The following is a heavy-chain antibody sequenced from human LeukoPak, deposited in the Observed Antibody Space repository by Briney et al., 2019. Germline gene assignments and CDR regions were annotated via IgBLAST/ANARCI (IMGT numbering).Heavy chain of an antibody. J-gene: IGHJ4*02. CDR2: IYTSGST. CDR1: GDSISDSDYY. V-gene: IGHV4-39*07. D-gene: IGHD3-10*01. CDR3: AREVPYYYGSGSYWSFDY. Sequence: SETLSLTCTVSGDSISDSDYYWGWIRQPPGKGLEWIGSIYTSGSTNYNSSLKSRVTMSVDTSKNQFSLKLSSVTAADTAVYYCAREVPYYYGSGSYWSFDYWGQGTLVTVSS.